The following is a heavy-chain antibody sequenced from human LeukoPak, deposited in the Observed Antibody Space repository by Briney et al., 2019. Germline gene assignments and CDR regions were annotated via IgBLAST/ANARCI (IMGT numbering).Heavy chain of an antibody. CDR1: GDSINGYY. V-gene: IGHV4-59*01. J-gene: IGHJ4*02. CDR2: VYFSGST. D-gene: IGHD6-19*01. Sequence: SETLSLTCTVSGDSINGYYWTWLRQPPGKGLEWIGHVYFSGSTNHNPSLKSRVTISINTSKNQFSLNLNSVTAADTAVYYCARKEAVPGAGGFDFWGQGTLVTASS. CDR3: ARKEAVPGAGGFDF.